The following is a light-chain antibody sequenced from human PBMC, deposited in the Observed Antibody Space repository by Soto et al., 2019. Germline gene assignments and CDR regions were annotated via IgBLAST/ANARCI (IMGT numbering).Light chain of an antibody. CDR1: QSISSSY. J-gene: IGKJ1*01. V-gene: IGKV3-20*01. Sequence: EIVLTQSPGTLSLSPGKRATLSFMASQSISSSYLAWYQQKPGQAPRLLIYGASNRATGIPDRFSGSGSGTDFTLTISRLETEDFAVYYCQQYGSSGTFGQGTKVDIK. CDR3: QQYGSSGT. CDR2: GAS.